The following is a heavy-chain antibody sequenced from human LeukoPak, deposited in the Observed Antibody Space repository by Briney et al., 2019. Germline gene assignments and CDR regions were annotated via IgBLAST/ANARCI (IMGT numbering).Heavy chain of an antibody. CDR2: ISYDGSNK. D-gene: IGHD4-17*01. CDR3: ARYFTVNDAFDI. CDR1: GFTFSNYA. Sequence: PGRSLRLSCAASGFTFSNYAMLWVRQAPGKGLEWVAVISYDGSNKYYADSVKGRFTISRDNSKNTLYLQMNSLRAEDTAVYYCARYFTVNDAFDIWGQGTMVTVSS. V-gene: IGHV3-30-3*01. J-gene: IGHJ3*02.